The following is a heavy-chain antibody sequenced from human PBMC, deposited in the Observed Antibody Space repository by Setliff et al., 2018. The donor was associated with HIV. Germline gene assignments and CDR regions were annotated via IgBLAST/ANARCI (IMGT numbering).Heavy chain of an antibody. Sequence: TLSLTCTVSGGSISSGGYYGSWIRQHPGMGLEWIGYIYYSGRTYYNPSLKSRITMSVDTSKNQFSLKLSSVTAADTAVYYCARVFTVAGTYYYYYMDVWGKGTTVTVSS. CDR1: GGSISSGGYY. CDR2: IYYSGRT. J-gene: IGHJ6*03. D-gene: IGHD6-19*01. V-gene: IGHV4-31*03. CDR3: ARVFTVAGTYYYYYMDV.